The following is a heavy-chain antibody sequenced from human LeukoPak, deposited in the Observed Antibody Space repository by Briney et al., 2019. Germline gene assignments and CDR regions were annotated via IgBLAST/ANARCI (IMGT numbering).Heavy chain of an antibody. CDR3: XXXXXXXIAAAGTFDY. J-gene: IGHJ4*02. V-gene: IGHV3-9*01. CDR2: ISWNSGSI. CDR1: GFTFDDYA. D-gene: IGHD6-13*01. Sequence: PGGSLRLSCAASGFTFDDYAMHWVRQAPGKGLEWVSGISWNSGSIGYADSVKGRFTISRDNAKNSLYLQMNSLRAEDTALYYXXXXXXXXIAAAGTFDYWGQGTLVTVSS.